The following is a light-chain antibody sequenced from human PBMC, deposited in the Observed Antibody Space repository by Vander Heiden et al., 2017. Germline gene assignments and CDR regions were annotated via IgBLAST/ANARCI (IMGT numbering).Light chain of an antibody. J-gene: IGKJ1*01. CDR1: QSISSY. V-gene: IGKV1-39*01. Sequence: DIQMTQSPSSLSASVGDRVTITCRASQSISSYLNWYQQKPGKAPKLLIYAASSLQSGVPSRFSGSGSGTDFTLTISRLQPEDFATYYCQQSYSTTWTFGQGTKVXIK. CDR2: AAS. CDR3: QQSYSTTWT.